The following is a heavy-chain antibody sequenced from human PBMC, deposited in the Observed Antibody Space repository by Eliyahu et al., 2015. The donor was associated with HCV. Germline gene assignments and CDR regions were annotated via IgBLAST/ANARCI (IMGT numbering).Heavy chain of an antibody. V-gene: IGHV3-66*03. CDR3: ARVRDYGDCLSPHWYFDL. CDR1: GFNIITNY. Sequence: EVQLVESGGGLIQPGGSLRLSCTASGFNIITNYMSWVRQAPGKGLEWVSVIYSCGSTYYADSVKGRFTISRDNSKNTLYLQMNSLRAEDTAVYYCARVRDYGDCLSPHWYFDLWGRGTLVTVSS. CDR2: IYSCGST. D-gene: IGHD4-17*01. J-gene: IGHJ2*01.